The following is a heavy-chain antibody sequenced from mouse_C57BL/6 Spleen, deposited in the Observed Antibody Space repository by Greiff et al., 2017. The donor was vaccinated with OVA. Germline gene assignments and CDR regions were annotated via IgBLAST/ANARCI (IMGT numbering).Heavy chain of an antibody. CDR1: GYTFTSYW. CDR3: TAQAY. J-gene: IGHJ3*01. V-gene: IGHV1-50*01. Sequence: QVQLQQPGAELVKPGASVKLSCKASGYTFTSYWMQWVKQRPGQGLEWIGEIDPSDSYTNYNQKFKGKATLTVDTSSSTAYMQLSSLTSEDSAVYYCTAQAYWGQGTLVTVSA. D-gene: IGHD3-2*02. CDR2: IDPSDSYT.